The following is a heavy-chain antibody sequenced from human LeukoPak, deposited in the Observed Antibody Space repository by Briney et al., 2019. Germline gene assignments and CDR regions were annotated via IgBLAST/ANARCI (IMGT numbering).Heavy chain of an antibody. CDR3: ARDYPNKRLGDGFDI. CDR2: IYYSGST. Sequence: PSETLSLTCTVSGGSISNYYWSWIRQPPGKGLEWIGYIYYSGSTNYNPSLKSRVTISVDTSKNQFSLKLSSVTAADTAVYYCARDYPNKRLGDGFDIWGQGTMVTVSS. CDR1: GGSISNYY. J-gene: IGHJ3*02. V-gene: IGHV4-59*01. D-gene: IGHD3-16*01.